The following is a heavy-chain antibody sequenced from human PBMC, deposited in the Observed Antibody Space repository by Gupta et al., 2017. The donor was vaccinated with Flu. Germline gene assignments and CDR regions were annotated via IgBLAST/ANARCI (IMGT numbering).Heavy chain of an antibody. CDR3: ARDTYRSGTLFDY. CDR2: IGTAGDT. J-gene: IGHJ4*02. V-gene: IGHV3-13*01. Sequence: TFRSYEMHWVRQTTEKGLEWVSGIGTAGDTYYPDSVKGRFTISRKNAKNSLYLQTSSLRAGDTAVYYCARDTYRSGTLFDYWGQGILVTVSS. D-gene: IGHD6-19*01. CDR1: TFRSYE.